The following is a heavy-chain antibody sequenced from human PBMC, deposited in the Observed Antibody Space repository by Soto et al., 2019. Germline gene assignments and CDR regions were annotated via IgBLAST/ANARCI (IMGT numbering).Heavy chain of an antibody. Sequence: ASVKVSCKASGYTFTSYGFSWVRRAPGQGLEWMGWISAYNGNTNYAQKLQGRVTMTTDTSTSTAYMELRSLRSDDTAVYYCARDRAEQWLVRGAFDIWGQGTMVTVSS. CDR3: ARDRAEQWLVRGAFDI. V-gene: IGHV1-18*04. CDR1: GYTFTSYG. D-gene: IGHD6-19*01. J-gene: IGHJ3*02. CDR2: ISAYNGNT.